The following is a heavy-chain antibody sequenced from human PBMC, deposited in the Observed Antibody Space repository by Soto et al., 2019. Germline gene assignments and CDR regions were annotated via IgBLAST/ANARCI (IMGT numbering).Heavy chain of an antibody. Sequence: ASVKGSCKASGDTFTDYYIHWVRQAPGQGLEWMGTVNPSGGHTTYAQHFLGRVTMTRDTSTSTLYMELTSLTSDDTAIYYCARGGHVVVVTAALDYWGQGTLVTSPQ. D-gene: IGHD2-21*02. J-gene: IGHJ4*02. V-gene: IGHV1-46*01. CDR3: ARGGHVVVVTAALDY. CDR1: GDTFTDYY. CDR2: VNPSGGHT.